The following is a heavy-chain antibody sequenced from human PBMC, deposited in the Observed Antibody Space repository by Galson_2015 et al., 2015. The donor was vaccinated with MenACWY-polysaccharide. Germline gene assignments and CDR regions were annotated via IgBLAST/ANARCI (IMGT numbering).Heavy chain of an antibody. CDR2: INEDGSKR. CDR1: GFNFNNSY. Sequence: SLRLYCAASGFNFNNSYMSWVRQAPGKGLEWVANINEDGSKRYYVDSTKDRFTISRDNAKNSVFLQLNSPTVDDTAVYYCARDPDRGALNYWGQGTLVTVSS. D-gene: IGHD1-14*01. V-gene: IGHV3-7*03. CDR3: ARDPDRGALNY. J-gene: IGHJ4*02.